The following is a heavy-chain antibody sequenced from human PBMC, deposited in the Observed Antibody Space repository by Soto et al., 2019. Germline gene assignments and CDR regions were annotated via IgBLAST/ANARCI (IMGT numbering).Heavy chain of an antibody. Sequence: PSQTVALTCAISGYTVSTNSATCPWIRHSPSCGLEWLGRTYYRSKWENDYAVSVKGRITINPDTSNNQFSLQLNSVTPDDTAVYYCVRLIGNSWLDSWGQGTLVTVSS. CDR1: GYTVSTNSAT. CDR2: TYYRSKWEN. CDR3: VRLIGNSWLDS. V-gene: IGHV6-1*01. D-gene: IGHD2-8*01. J-gene: IGHJ5*01.